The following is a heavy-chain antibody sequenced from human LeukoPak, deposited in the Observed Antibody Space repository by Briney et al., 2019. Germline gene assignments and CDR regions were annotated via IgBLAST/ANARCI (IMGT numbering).Heavy chain of an antibody. CDR2: IRYDGSNK. CDR3: AKGFEEWLNYFDY. J-gene: IGHJ4*02. V-gene: IGHV3-30*02. D-gene: IGHD3-3*01. Sequence: GGSLRLSCAASGFTFSSYGMHWVRQAPGKGLEWVAFIRYDGSNKYYADSVKGRFTIPRDNSKNTLYLQMNSLRAEDTAVYYCAKGFEEWLNYFDYWGQGTLVTVSS. CDR1: GFTFSSYG.